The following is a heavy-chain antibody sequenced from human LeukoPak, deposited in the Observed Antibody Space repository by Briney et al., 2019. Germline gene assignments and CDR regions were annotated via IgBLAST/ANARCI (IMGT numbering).Heavy chain of an antibody. CDR3: ARGRGYNYGYSDY. CDR2: ISSSGSTI. J-gene: IGHJ4*02. D-gene: IGHD5-18*01. V-gene: IGHV3-48*03. Sequence: PGGSLRLSCAASGFTFSSYEMNWVRQAPGKGLEWVSYISSSGSTIYYADSVKGRFTISRDNAKNSLYLQMNSLRAEDTAVYYCARGRGYNYGYSDYWGQGTLVTVSS. CDR1: GFTFSSYE.